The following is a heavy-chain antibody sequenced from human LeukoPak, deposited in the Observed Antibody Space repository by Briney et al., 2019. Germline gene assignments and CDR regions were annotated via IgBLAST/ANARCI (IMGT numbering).Heavy chain of an antibody. D-gene: IGHD6-19*01. CDR1: GFTFSSYW. V-gene: IGHV3-74*01. J-gene: IGHJ4*02. CDR2: INSDGSST. CDR3: ARAWLDGSGWYAGPTDY. Sequence: PGGSLRLSCAASGFTFSSYWMHWVRQAPGKGLVWVSRINSDGSSTSYADSVKGRFTISRDNAKNTLYLQMNSLRAEDTAVYYCARAWLDGSGWYAGPTDYWGQGTLVTVSS.